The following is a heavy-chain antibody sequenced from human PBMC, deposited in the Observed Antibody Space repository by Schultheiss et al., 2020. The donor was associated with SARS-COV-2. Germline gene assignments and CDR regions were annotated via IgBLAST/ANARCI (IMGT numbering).Heavy chain of an antibody. CDR1: GFTFSSYE. CDR2: ISSSGSTI. Sequence: GGSLRLSCAASGFTFSSYEMNWVRQAPGKGLEWVSYISSSGSTIYYADSVKGRFTISRDNAKNSLYLQMNSLRAEDTALYYCAKDSSGWYAYYYYGMDVWGQGTTVTVSS. CDR3: AKDSSGWYAYYYYGMDV. J-gene: IGHJ6*02. V-gene: IGHV3-48*03. D-gene: IGHD6-19*01.